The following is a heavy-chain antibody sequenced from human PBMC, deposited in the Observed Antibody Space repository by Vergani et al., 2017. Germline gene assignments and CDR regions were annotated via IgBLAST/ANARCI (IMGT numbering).Heavy chain of an antibody. CDR2: IWYDGSNK. Sequence: QVQLVQSGGGVVQPGGSLRLSCVASGFTFNRYGMQWVRQAPGKGLEWVAVIWYDGSNKYYADSVKGRFTISRDNSKNTLYLQMNSLRAEDTAVYYCAREQDPRGAFDIWGQGTMVTVSS. CDR3: AREQDPRGAFDI. J-gene: IGHJ3*02. CDR1: GFTFNRYG. V-gene: IGHV3-33*01.